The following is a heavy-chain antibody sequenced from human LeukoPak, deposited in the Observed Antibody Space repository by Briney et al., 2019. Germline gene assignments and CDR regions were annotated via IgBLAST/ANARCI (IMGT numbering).Heavy chain of an antibody. CDR3: AKDDPEGGSGYDWTFDY. CDR1: GFTFSSYA. Sequence: GGSLRLSCAASGFTFSSYAMSWVRQAPGKGLEWVSAISGSGGSTYYADSVKGRFTISRDNSKNTLYLQMNSLRAEDTAVYYCAKDDPEGGSGYDWTFDYWGQGTLVTVSS. J-gene: IGHJ4*02. CDR2: ISGSGGST. V-gene: IGHV3-23*01. D-gene: IGHD5-12*01.